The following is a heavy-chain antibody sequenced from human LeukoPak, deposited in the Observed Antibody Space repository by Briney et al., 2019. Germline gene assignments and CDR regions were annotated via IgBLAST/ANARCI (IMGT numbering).Heavy chain of an antibody. CDR2: ISDTGSST. V-gene: IGHV3-23*01. CDR3: VKGRYNWRKVRVGLSYYYYYGMDV. CDR1: GFTFSSYG. J-gene: IGHJ6*02. Sequence: GGSLRLSCAASGFTFSSYGMSWVRQAPGKGLEWLSSISDTGSSTYYADSVKGRFTISGDNSKNTLYLQMGSLRAEDTAVYYCVKGRYNWRKVRVGLSYYYYYGMDVWGQGTTVTVSS. D-gene: IGHD1-1*01.